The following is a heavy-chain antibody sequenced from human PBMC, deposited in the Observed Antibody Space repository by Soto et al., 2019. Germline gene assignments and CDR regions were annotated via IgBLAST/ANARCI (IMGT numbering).Heavy chain of an antibody. Sequence: SGPTLVNPTQTLTLTCTFSGFSLSTSGVGVGWIRQPPGKALEWLALIYWDDDKRYSPSLKSRLTITKDTSKNQVVLTMTNMDPVDTATYYCAQAATYYDILTGPAFDPWGRGTLVTVSS. CDR3: AQAATYYDILTGPAFDP. CDR1: GFSLSTSGVG. J-gene: IGHJ5*02. D-gene: IGHD3-9*01. CDR2: IYWDDDK. V-gene: IGHV2-5*02.